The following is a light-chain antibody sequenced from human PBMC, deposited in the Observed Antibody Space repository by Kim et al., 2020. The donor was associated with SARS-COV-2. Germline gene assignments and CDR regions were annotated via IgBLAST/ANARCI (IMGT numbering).Light chain of an antibody. CDR1: SSNIGNNY. Sequence: QSVLTQPPSVSAAPGQKVTTSCSGSSSNIGNNYVSWYQQLPGTAPKLLIYDNDKRPSGIPDRFSGSKSGTSATLGTTGLQPGDEADYYCGTWDSSLSAAVFGGGTQLTVL. J-gene: IGLJ2*01. V-gene: IGLV1-51*01. CDR2: DND. CDR3: GTWDSSLSAAV.